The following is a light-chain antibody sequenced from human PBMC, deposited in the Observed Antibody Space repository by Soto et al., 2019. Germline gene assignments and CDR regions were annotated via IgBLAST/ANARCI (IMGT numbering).Light chain of an antibody. Sequence: SYELSQPPSVSLAPGQTARISCGGANIGPRKVHWYQQKPGQAPVLIVYDDSGRPSGIPERFSGSNSGNTATLTISRVEAGDEADYYCQVWNSFSDHPYVFGSGTKLTVL. J-gene: IGLJ1*01. CDR1: NIGPRK. CDR2: DDS. V-gene: IGLV3-21*02. CDR3: QVWNSFSDHPYV.